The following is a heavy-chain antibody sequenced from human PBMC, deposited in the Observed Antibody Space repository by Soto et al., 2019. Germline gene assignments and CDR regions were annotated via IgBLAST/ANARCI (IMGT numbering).Heavy chain of an antibody. Sequence: SCAASGFTFSSYSMNWVRQAPGKGLEWIGYIYFSGGTNYNLSLKSRVTISADTSKKQFSLKMTSVTAADTAVYYCARRYGDCFDYWGQGTLVTVSS. CDR2: IYFSGGT. CDR1: GFTFSSYS. CDR3: ARRYGDCFDY. J-gene: IGHJ4*02. V-gene: IGHV4-59*08. D-gene: IGHD4-17*01.